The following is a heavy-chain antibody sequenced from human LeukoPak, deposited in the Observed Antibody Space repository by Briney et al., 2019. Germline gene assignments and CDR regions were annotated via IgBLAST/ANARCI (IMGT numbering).Heavy chain of an antibody. CDR3: ARDLYYYGSGSYKGGLESFDY. J-gene: IGHJ4*02. V-gene: IGHV1-46*01. Sequence: ASVKVSCKASGYTFTSYYMHWVRQAPGQGLEWMGIINPSGGSTSYAQKFQGRVTMTRDMSTSTVYMELSSLRSEDTAVYYCARDLYYYGSGSYKGGLESFDYWGQGTLVTVSS. CDR2: INPSGGST. CDR1: GYTFTSYY. D-gene: IGHD3-10*01.